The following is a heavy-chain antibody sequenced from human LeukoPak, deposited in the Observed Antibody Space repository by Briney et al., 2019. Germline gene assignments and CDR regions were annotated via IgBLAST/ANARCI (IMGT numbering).Heavy chain of an antibody. V-gene: IGHV4-59*01. CDR2: IYYSGST. Sequence: SETLSLTRTVSGGSISSYYWSWIRQPPGKGLEWIGYIYYSGSTNYNPSLKSRVTISVDTSKNQFSLKLSSVTAADTAVYYCARHNYDFWSGYSPGYYYYGMDVWGQGTTVTVSS. CDR3: ARHNYDFWSGYSPGYYYYGMDV. CDR1: GGSISSYY. D-gene: IGHD3-3*01. J-gene: IGHJ6*02.